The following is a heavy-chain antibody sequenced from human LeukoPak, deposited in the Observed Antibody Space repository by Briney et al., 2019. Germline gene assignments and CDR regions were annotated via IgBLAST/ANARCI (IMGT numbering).Heavy chain of an antibody. CDR2: TSYDGSNK. J-gene: IGHJ4*02. D-gene: IGHD3-16*01. Sequence: GGSLRLSCAASGFTFSSYGMHWVRQAPGKGLEWVAVTSYDGSNKYYADSVKGRFTISRDNSKNTLHLQMNSLRGEDTAVYYCAKRDVTYYDYVWGTVLDYWGQGTLVTVSS. CDR1: GFTFSSYG. CDR3: AKRDVTYYDYVWGTVLDY. V-gene: IGHV3-30*18.